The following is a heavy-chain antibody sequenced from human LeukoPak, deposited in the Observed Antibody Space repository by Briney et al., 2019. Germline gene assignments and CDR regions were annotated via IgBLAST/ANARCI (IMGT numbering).Heavy chain of an antibody. CDR2: INTGNGNT. CDR3: ATSNYYGSGSLLFDY. J-gene: IGHJ4*02. V-gene: IGHV1-3*03. Sequence: ASVKVSCKASGYTFTNYAMHWVRQAPGQRLEWMGWINTGNGNTKYSQEFQGRVTFTRDTSISTAYMELSSLRSQDTAVYYCATSNYYGSGSLLFDYWGQGTLVTVSS. CDR1: GYTFTNYA. D-gene: IGHD3-10*01.